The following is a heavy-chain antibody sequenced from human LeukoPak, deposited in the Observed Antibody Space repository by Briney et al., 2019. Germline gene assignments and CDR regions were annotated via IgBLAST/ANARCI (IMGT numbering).Heavy chain of an antibody. Sequence: PSETLSLTCTFSCGSISSGGYYWSWIPQHPGKGLEWIGYIYYSGSTYYNPSLKSRVTISVDTSKNQFSLKLSSVTAADTAVYYCARELGLMGYFDYWGQGTLVTVSS. CDR2: IYYSGST. V-gene: IGHV4-31*03. D-gene: IGHD2-8*01. CDR3: ARELGLMGYFDY. J-gene: IGHJ4*02. CDR1: CGSISSGGYY.